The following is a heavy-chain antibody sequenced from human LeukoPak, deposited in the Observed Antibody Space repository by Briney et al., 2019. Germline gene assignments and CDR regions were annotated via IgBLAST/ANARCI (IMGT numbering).Heavy chain of an antibody. Sequence: GASVKVSCKVSGYTLTELSMHWVRQAPGKGLEWMGGFDPEDGETIYAQKFQGRVTMTEDTSTDTAYMELSSLRSEDTAVYYCATVITFGGPIDYWGQGTLVTVSS. J-gene: IGHJ4*02. V-gene: IGHV1-24*01. CDR1: GYTLTELS. D-gene: IGHD3-16*01. CDR3: ATVITFGGPIDY. CDR2: FDPEDGET.